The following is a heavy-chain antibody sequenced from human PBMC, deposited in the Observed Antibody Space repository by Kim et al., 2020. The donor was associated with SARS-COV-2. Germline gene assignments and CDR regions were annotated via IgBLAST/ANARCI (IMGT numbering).Heavy chain of an antibody. CDR3: AKSPPSSYCYSMEV. Sequence: GGSLRLSCAASGFTFSSYGLHWVRQAPGKGLEWVAVISYDGSNKYYADSVKGRFTISRDNSKNTLYLQMNSLRAEDTAVYYCAKSPPSSYCYSMEVWGQGTTVTAS. V-gene: IGHV3-30*18. J-gene: IGHJ6*02. CDR1: GFTFSSYG. CDR2: ISYDGSNK.